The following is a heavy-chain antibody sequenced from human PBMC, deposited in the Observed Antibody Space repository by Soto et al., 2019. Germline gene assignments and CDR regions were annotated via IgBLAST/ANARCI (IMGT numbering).Heavy chain of an antibody. J-gene: IGHJ6*02. Sequence: QVQLVESGGGVGQPGRSLRLSCAASGFTFSSYGMHWVRQAPGKGLEWVAVIWYDGSNKYYADSVKGRFTISRDNSKNTLYVQMNSLRAEDTAVYYCARGEYRSSSVDYYYYGMDVWGQGTTVTVSS. CDR2: IWYDGSNK. CDR1: GFTFSSYG. V-gene: IGHV3-33*01. D-gene: IGHD6-6*01. CDR3: ARGEYRSSSVDYYYYGMDV.